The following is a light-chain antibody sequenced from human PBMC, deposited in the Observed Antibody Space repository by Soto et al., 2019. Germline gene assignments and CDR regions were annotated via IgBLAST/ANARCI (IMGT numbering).Light chain of an antibody. J-gene: IGKJ4*01. CDR2: WAS. CDR3: QQYYSTPLT. CDR1: QSVLYSSNNKNY. Sequence: DIVMTQSPDSLAVSLGERATINCKSSQSVLYSSNNKNYLAWYQQKPGQPPKLLIYWASTRESGVPYRFSGSGSGTDFTLTISSLQAEDVGVYYCQQYYSTPLTFGGGTKVEIK. V-gene: IGKV4-1*01.